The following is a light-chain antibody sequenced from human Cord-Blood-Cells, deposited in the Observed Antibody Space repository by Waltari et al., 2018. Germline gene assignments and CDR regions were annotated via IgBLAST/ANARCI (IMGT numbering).Light chain of an antibody. CDR2: GKN. Sequence: SSELTQDPAVSVALGQTVRITCQGDRLRSYYANWYQQKPGQAPVLVIYGKNNRPSGIPDRFSGSSSGNTASLTITGAQAEDEADYYCNSRDSSGNHLVFGGGTKLTVL. J-gene: IGLJ2*01. CDR1: RLRSYY. CDR3: NSRDSSGNHLV. V-gene: IGLV3-19*01.